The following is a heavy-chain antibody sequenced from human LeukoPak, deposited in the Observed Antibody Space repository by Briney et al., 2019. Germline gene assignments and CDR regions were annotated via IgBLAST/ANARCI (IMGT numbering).Heavy chain of an antibody. J-gene: IGHJ4*02. Sequence: GSLRLSCAASGFTFDDYAMHWVRQAPGKGLEWVSLISGDGGSTYYADSVKGRFTISRDNSKNSLYLQMNSLRTEGTALYYCAKAFFGMATMAYWGQGTLVTVSS. V-gene: IGHV3-43*02. D-gene: IGHD5-24*01. CDR1: GFTFDDYA. CDR3: AKAFFGMATMAY. CDR2: ISGDGGST.